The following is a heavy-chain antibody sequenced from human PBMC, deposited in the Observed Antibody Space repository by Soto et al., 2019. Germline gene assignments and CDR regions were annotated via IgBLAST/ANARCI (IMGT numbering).Heavy chain of an antibody. V-gene: IGHV4-61*08. CDR3: AREKTPVSPQYFYYGMDV. CDR2: VYSGGGT. Sequence: SESLSLTCAVIDGALSSGGYAWSWIRQSPGKGLEWIGYVYSGGGTNYSPSFMGRVTISVGTTDNQFSLKLNSVTAADTAVYYCAREKTPVSPQYFYYGMDVWGQGTTVPVSS. D-gene: IGHD4-17*01. CDR1: DGALSSGGYA. J-gene: IGHJ6*02.